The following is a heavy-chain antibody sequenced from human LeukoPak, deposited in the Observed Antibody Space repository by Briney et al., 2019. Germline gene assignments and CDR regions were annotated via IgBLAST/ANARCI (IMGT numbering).Heavy chain of an antibody. CDR2: IRYDGSNK. CDR1: GFTFSSYG. J-gene: IGHJ4*02. D-gene: IGHD3-3*01. Sequence: PGGSLRLSCAASGFTFSSYGMHWVRQAPGKGLEWVAFIRYDGSNKYYADSVKGRFTISRDSAKNSLYLQMNSLRAEDTAVYYCARDSRNDFWSGNLDYWGQGTLVTVSS. CDR3: ARDSRNDFWSGNLDY. V-gene: IGHV3-30*02.